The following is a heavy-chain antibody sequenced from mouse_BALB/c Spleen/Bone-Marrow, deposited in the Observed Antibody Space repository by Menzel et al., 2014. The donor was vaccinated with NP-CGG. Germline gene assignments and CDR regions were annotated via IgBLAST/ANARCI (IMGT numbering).Heavy chain of an antibody. J-gene: IGHJ2*01. CDR2: ILPGSGTA. CDR1: GYTSSNYW. D-gene: IGHD1-1*01. Sequence: LQESGAELMKPGASVKISCKATGYTSSNYWIDWVKQRPGHGLEWIGEILPGSGTANYNEKFKGKATFTADTSSNTAYMQLSSLTSEDSALYYCARASVVPYYSDFWGQGTTLTVPS. CDR3: ARASVVPYYSDF. V-gene: IGHV1-9*01.